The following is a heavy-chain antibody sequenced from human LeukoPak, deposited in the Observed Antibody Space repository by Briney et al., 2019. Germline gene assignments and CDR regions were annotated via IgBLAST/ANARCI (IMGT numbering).Heavy chain of an antibody. Sequence: GGSLRLSCAASGFTFSSYGMHWVRQAPGKGLEWVSFIRYDGSNEYYADSVRGRFTISRDNSKNTLYLQMNSLRAEDTAVYYCARVGFGYWGQGTLVTVSS. CDR3: ARVGFGY. J-gene: IGHJ4*02. V-gene: IGHV3-30*02. D-gene: IGHD3-10*01. CDR2: IRYDGSNE. CDR1: GFTFSSYG.